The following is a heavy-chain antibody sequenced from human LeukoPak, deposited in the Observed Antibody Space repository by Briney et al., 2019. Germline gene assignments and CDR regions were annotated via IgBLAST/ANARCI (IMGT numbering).Heavy chain of an antibody. CDR2: TFYRPKWYN. V-gene: IGHV6-1*01. CDR1: GDSVSSNSAA. Sequence: SQTLSLTCDISGDSVSSNSAAWNWIRQSPSRGLEWLGRTFYRPKWYNEYAVSVKSRITIDPDTSKNQFSLHLNSVTPEDTAVYYCARGLSFRFGYWGQGTLVTVSS. J-gene: IGHJ4*02. CDR3: ARGLSFRFGY.